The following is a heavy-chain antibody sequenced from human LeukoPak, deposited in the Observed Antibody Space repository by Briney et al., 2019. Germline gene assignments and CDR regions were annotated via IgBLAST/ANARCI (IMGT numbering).Heavy chain of an antibody. J-gene: IGHJ6*03. D-gene: IGHD4-11*01. CDR2: IYYSGST. CDR1: GGSISSYY. CDR3: ARATVTLYYYYMDV. Sequence: SETLSLTCTVSGGSISSYYWSWIRQPPAKGLEWIGYIYYSGSTNYNPSLKSRVTISVDTSKNQFSLKLSSVTAADTAVYYCARATVTLYYYYMDVWGKGTTVTVSS. V-gene: IGHV4-59*01.